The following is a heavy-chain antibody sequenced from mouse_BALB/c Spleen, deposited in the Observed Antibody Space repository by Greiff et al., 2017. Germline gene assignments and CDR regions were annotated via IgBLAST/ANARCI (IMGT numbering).Heavy chain of an antibody. V-gene: IGHV7-3*02. J-gene: IGHJ4*01. Sequence: EVKLQESGGGLVQPGGSLRLSCATSGFTFTDYYMSWVRQPPGKALEWLGFIRNKANGYTTEYSASVKGRFTISRDNSQSILYLQMNTLRAEDSATYYCARDGLGRYAMDYWGQGTSVTVSS. CDR3: ARDGLGRYAMDY. D-gene: IGHD4-1*01. CDR1: GFTFTDYY. CDR2: IRNKANGYTT.